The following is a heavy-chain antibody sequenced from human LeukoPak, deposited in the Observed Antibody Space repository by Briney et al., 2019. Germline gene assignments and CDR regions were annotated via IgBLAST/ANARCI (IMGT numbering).Heavy chain of an antibody. Sequence: ASVKVSCKVSGYTLTELSMHWVRQAPGKGLEWMGGFDPEDGETIYAQKFQGRVTMTEDTSTDTAYMELSSLRSEDTAVYYCATRLGDVLLWFGISFDYWGQGTLVTVSS. V-gene: IGHV1-24*01. CDR1: GYTLTELS. D-gene: IGHD3-10*01. J-gene: IGHJ4*02. CDR3: ATRLGDVLLWFGISFDY. CDR2: FDPEDGET.